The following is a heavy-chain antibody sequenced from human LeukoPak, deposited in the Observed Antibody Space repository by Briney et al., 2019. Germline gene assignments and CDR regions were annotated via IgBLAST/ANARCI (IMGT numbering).Heavy chain of an antibody. CDR1: GGTFSSYA. V-gene: IGHV1-69*05. Sequence: SVKVSCKASGGTFSSYAISWVRQAPGQGLEWMGGVIPIFGTANYAQKFQGRVTITTDESTSTAYLELSSLRSEDPAVYYCASVSRTAYYYMDVWGKGTTLTVSS. CDR3: ASVSRTAYYYMDV. J-gene: IGHJ6*03. D-gene: IGHD1-14*01. CDR2: VIPIFGTA.